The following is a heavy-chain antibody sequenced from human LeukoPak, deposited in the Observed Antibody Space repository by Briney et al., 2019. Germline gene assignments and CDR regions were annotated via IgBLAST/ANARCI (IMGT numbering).Heavy chain of an antibody. J-gene: IGHJ4*02. Sequence: GGSPRLSCAASGFTFSDYYMSWMRQAPGKGLEWVSPISSSSSYIYYADSVKGRFTISRDNAKNSLYLQMNSLRAEDTAVYYCAGDTVTDYWGQGTLVTVSS. CDR1: GFTFSDYY. CDR2: ISSSSSYI. CDR3: AGDTVTDY. V-gene: IGHV3-11*06. D-gene: IGHD4-11*01.